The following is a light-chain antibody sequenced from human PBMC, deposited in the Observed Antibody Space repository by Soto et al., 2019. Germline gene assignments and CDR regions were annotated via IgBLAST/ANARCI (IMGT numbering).Light chain of an antibody. CDR3: QQYNSYSHT. CDR1: QSISSW. Sequence: DIQMTQSPSTLSASVGDRVTITCRDSQSISSWLAWYQQKPGKAPKLLIYDASSLESGGPSRFSGSGSGTLFSLTISSLQPDDFATYYCQQYNSYSHTFVQGTKGEIK. CDR2: DAS. J-gene: IGKJ1*01. V-gene: IGKV1-5*01.